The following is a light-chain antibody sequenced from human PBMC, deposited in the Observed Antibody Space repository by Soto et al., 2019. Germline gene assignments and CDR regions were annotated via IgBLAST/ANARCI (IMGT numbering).Light chain of an antibody. CDR3: QQYEAVVT. CDR1: QSVSSRN. Sequence: EIVLTQSPGTLSLSPGERATLSCRASQSVSSRNLAWYQQKPGQAPRLLIFDASSRATGIPDRFSGSGSGTDFTLTISRLEPEDVAVYYCQQYEAVVTFGQGTKVDIK. CDR2: DAS. V-gene: IGKV3-20*01. J-gene: IGKJ1*01.